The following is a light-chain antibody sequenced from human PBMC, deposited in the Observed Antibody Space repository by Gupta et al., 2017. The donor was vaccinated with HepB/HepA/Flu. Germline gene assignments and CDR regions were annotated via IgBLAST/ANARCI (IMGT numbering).Light chain of an antibody. J-gene: IGKJ1*01. Sequence: DILMTQSLNSLPVSLGERATFNCQSSQNVVYSNSKDFLAWYQQKPGHPPTWLISWASNRESGVPDRFSGRGSGTDFTLTISSLQAEDVAVYYCQQDDKTPFTFGQGTKVEIK. CDR1: QNVVYSNSKDF. V-gene: IGKV4-1*01. CDR3: QQDDKTPFT. CDR2: WAS.